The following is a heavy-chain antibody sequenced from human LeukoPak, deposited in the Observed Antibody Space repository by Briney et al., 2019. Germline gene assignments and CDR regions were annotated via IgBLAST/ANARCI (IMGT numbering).Heavy chain of an antibody. V-gene: IGHV3-13*01. J-gene: IGHJ4*02. D-gene: IGHD3-10*01. CDR3: ARAGVITMVRGPFDY. CDR1: GFTFSTYG. Sequence: GGSLRLSCAASGFTFSTYGMHWVRQTTGKGPEWVSSIGSAGDTYYADSVKGRFTISRDNSKNTLYLQMNSLRAEDTAVYYCARAGVITMVRGPFDYWGQGTLVTVSS. CDR2: IGSAGDT.